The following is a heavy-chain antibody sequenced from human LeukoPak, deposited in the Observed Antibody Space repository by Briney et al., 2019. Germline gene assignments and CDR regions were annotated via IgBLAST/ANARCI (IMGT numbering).Heavy chain of an antibody. CDR1: GFTFSSYA. D-gene: IGHD3-9*01. CDR3: AKPYSGTILTGWFDP. CDR2: ISGSGGST. V-gene: IGHV3-23*01. J-gene: IGHJ5*02. Sequence: GGSLRLSCAASGFTFSSYAMTWVRQAPGKGLEWVSIISGSGGSTSYADSVKGRFTISRDNSKNTLYLQMNSLRAEDTALYYCAKPYSGTILTGWFDPRGQGTLVTVSS.